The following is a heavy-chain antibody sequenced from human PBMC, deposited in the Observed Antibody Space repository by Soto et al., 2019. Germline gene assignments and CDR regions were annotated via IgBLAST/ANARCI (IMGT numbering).Heavy chain of an antibody. D-gene: IGHD3-10*01. V-gene: IGHV4-31*03. CDR2: IYYSGST. CDR1: GGSISSGGYY. CDR3: ARLYGSGSYPFDY. J-gene: IGHJ4*02. Sequence: SETMSLTCTVSGGSISSGGYYWSWIRQHPGKGLEWIGYIYYSGSTYYNPSLKSRVTISVDTSKNQCSLKLSSVTAADTAVYYCARLYGSGSYPFDYWGQGTLVTVSS.